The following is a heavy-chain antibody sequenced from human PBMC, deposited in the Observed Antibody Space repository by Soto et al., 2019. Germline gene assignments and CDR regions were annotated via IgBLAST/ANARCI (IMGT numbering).Heavy chain of an antibody. CDR3: ARGSGPYGDYVLGPPDYFDY. D-gene: IGHD4-17*01. V-gene: IGHV3-7*01. CDR2: IKQDGSEK. J-gene: IGHJ4*02. Sequence: EVQLVESGGGLVQPGGSLRLSCAASGFTFSSYWMSWVRQAPGKGLEWVANIKQDGSEKYYVDSVKGRFTISRDNAKNSLYLQMNSLRAEDTAVYYCARGSGPYGDYVLGPPDYFDYWGQGPLVTVSS. CDR1: GFTFSSYW.